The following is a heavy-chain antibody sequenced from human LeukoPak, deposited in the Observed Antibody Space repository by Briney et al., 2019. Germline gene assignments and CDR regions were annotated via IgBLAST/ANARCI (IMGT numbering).Heavy chain of an antibody. V-gene: IGHV3-23*01. D-gene: IGHD2-21*01. CDR1: GFTLRKYG. CDR3: AKDGDDCIEY. J-gene: IGHJ4*02. Sequence: GGTLRLSCAASGFTLRKYGMSWVRQAPGKGVEGVSCIIDSGVSTYYADSVKGRFTISRDNSKNTVYLQVNGLRAEDTAIYYCAKDGDDCIEYWGQGTLVTVSS. CDR2: IIDSGVST.